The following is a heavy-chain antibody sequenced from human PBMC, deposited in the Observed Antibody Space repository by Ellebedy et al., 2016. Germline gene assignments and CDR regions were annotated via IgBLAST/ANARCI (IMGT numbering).Heavy chain of an antibody. Sequence: SETLSLXCIASGDSVGYYFWTWIRQPAGKGLEWIGRIFTSGSTNYNPSLRGRATMSLVTSTSHFSLTLTSVTAADTAVYYCARTLREGSGYDYGLEIWGQGTTVTVSS. J-gene: IGHJ3*02. CDR1: GDSVGYYF. CDR3: ARTLREGSGYDYGLEI. CDR2: IFTSGST. V-gene: IGHV4-4*07. D-gene: IGHD5-12*01.